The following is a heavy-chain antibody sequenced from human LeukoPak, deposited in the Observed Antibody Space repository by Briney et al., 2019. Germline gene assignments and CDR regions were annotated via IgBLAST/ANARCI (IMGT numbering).Heavy chain of an antibody. V-gene: IGHV4-39*01. CDR3: SSVATTYFDY. D-gene: IGHD5-12*01. Sequence: SETLSLTCTVSGGSISSSSYYWGWIRQPPGKGLEWIGSMFYSGSTYYNPPLESRVTISVDTSKNQFSLKLSSVTAADTAVYYCSSVATTYFDYWGQGTLVTVSS. CDR1: GGSISSSSYY. CDR2: MFYSGST. J-gene: IGHJ4*02.